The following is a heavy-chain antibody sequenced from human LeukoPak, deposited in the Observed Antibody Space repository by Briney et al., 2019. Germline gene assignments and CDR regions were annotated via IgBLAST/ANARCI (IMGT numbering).Heavy chain of an antibody. D-gene: IGHD5-18*01. CDR3: AKGPTAMVTSEDY. V-gene: IGHV3-23*01. J-gene: IGHJ4*02. CDR2: ISGSGGST. Sequence: TGGSLRLSCVVSGFTFSSYGMTWVRQAPGKGLEWVSAISGSGGSTYYADSVKGRFTISRDNSKNTLYLQMNNLRAEDTAVYYCAKGPTAMVTSEDYWGQGTLVTVSS. CDR1: GFTFSSYG.